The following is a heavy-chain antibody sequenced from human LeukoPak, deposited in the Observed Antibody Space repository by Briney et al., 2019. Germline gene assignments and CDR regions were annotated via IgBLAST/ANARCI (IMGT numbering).Heavy chain of an antibody. Sequence: GGSLRLSCAASGFTFSSYGMHWVRQAPGKGLEWVAVISYDGSNKYYADSVKGRFTISRDNSKNTLYLQMNSLRAEDTAVYYCAKDFAPYSSSWYSVIKPLPDYWGQGTLVTVSS. D-gene: IGHD6-13*01. CDR3: AKDFAPYSSSWYSVIKPLPDY. CDR2: ISYDGSNK. J-gene: IGHJ4*02. CDR1: GFTFSSYG. V-gene: IGHV3-30*18.